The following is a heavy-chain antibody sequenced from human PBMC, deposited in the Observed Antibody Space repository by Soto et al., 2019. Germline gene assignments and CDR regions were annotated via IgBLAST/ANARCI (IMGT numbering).Heavy chain of an antibody. Sequence: EVQPLESGGGLVQPGGSLSLSCAASGFTFSNYAMTWVRQAPGKGLEWVSGISGSGSSIYYADSVKGRFTISRDNSKNTLYLQMNSLRAEDTAVYYCAKGGDSSSWKNWFDPWGQGTLVTVSS. V-gene: IGHV3-23*01. J-gene: IGHJ5*02. CDR2: ISGSGSSI. CDR3: AKGGDSSSWKNWFDP. D-gene: IGHD6-13*01. CDR1: GFTFSNYA.